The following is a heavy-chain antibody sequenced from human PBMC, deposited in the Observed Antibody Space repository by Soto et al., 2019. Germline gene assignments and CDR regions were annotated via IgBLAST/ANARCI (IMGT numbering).Heavy chain of an antibody. D-gene: IGHD5-18*01. CDR1: GGSISSYY. V-gene: IGHV4-59*08. CDR2: IYYSGST. Sequence: QVQLQESGPGLVKPSETLSLTCTVSGGSISSYYWSWIRQPPGKGLEWIGYIYYSGSTNYNPSLRSRVTISVDTSNNQLSAKLSSVTAADTAVYYCARRYGYSFDYWGQGTLVTVSS. CDR3: ARRYGYSFDY. J-gene: IGHJ4*02.